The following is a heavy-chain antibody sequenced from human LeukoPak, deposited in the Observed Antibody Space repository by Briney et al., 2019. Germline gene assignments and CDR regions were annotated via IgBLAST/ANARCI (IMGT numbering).Heavy chain of an antibody. D-gene: IGHD3-10*01. J-gene: IGHJ6*02. Sequence: GESLKISCKGSGYNFPDYWIDWVRQMPGKGLEWVGHIYPLDSDTTYSPSFQGQVTISVVKSTSTAYLQWRSLKASDTAMYYCARRFVVREGGEYHYYGMDVWGQGTTVTVSS. CDR2: IYPLDSDT. V-gene: IGHV5-51*01. CDR1: GYNFPDYW. CDR3: ARRFVVREGGEYHYYGMDV.